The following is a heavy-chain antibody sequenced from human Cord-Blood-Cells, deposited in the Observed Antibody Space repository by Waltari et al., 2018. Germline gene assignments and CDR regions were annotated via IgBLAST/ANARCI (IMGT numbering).Heavy chain of an antibody. CDR3: ARQHYGSGSYYNG. D-gene: IGHD3-10*01. CDR2: INHSGST. J-gene: IGHJ4*02. Sequence: QVQLQQWGAGLLKPSETLSLTCAVYGGSFSGYYWSWIRQPPGKGLEWIGEINHSGSTNYNPSLKSRVTISVDTSKNQFSLKLSSVTAADTAMYYCARQHYGSGSYYNGWGQGTLVTVSS. CDR1: GGSFSGYY. V-gene: IGHV4-34*01.